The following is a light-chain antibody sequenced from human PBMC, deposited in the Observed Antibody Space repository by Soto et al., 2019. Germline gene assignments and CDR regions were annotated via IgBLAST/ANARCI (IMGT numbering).Light chain of an antibody. V-gene: IGKV1-39*01. CDR2: AAS. CDR1: QSINSY. J-gene: IGKJ1*01. Sequence: DIQMTQSPSSLSASVGDRVTITCRASQSINSYLNWYQQKPGKAPKLLIYAASSLQSGVPSRFSGSGSGTDFTLTISSLQPEDFATYYCQQSYSTPQTFGQGPKVEIK. CDR3: QQSYSTPQT.